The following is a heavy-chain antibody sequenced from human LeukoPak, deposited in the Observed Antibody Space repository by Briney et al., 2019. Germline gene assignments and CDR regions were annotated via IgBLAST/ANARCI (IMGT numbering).Heavy chain of an antibody. CDR1: GGSISSGSYF. CDR3: ARDLLRGESGSWFEAFDI. J-gene: IGHJ3*02. V-gene: IGHV4-61*02. Sequence: SQTLSLTCTVSGGSISSGSYFWSWIRQPAGKGLEWIGRIYTSGSTNYNPSLKSRVTISVDTSNNQFSLSLYSVTAADTAIYYCARDLLRGESGSWFEAFDIWGQGTMVTVSS. CDR2: IYTSGST. D-gene: IGHD6-13*01.